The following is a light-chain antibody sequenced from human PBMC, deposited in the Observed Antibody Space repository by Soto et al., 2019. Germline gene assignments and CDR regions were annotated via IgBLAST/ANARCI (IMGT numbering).Light chain of an antibody. CDR3: QSWGTGIQV. CDR1: SGHNSYA. Sequence: QPVLTQSPSASASLGASVKLTCTLSSGHNSYAIAWHQQQPEKGPRYVMKINSDGSHSKGDGIPDRFSGSSSGAERYLSISSLQSEDEADYYCQSWGTGIQVFGGGTKLTVL. CDR2: INSDGSH. J-gene: IGLJ2*01. V-gene: IGLV4-69*01.